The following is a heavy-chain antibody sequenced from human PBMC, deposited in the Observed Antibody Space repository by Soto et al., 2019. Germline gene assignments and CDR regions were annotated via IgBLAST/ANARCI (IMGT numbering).Heavy chain of an antibody. Sequence: LRLSCAASGFTFSSYAMSWVRQAPGKGLEWVSAISGSGGSTYYADSVKGRFTISRDNSKNTLYLQMNSLRAEDTAVYYCAKMKRKNPYYYDSSGYYRDDYRGQGTLVTVS. CDR1: GFTFSSYA. CDR2: ISGSGGST. J-gene: IGHJ4*02. CDR3: AKMKRKNPYYYDSSGYYRDDY. V-gene: IGHV3-23*01. D-gene: IGHD3-22*01.